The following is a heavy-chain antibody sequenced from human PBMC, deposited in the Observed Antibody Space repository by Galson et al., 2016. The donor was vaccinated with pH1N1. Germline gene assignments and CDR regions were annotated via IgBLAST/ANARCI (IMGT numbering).Heavy chain of an antibody. Sequence: SETLSLTCAVNGGPFSAFFWTWIRQPPGKGLEWIGETNHGGTSNYNPSLKSRVTISVDMSKNQFSLKLRSVTAADTAVYYCATRGDDNAGSSGDHWGQGLLVAVAS. CDR3: ATRGDDNAGSSGDH. CDR2: TNHGGTS. CDR1: GGPFSAFF. V-gene: IGHV4-34*01. D-gene: IGHD3-10*01. J-gene: IGHJ4*02.